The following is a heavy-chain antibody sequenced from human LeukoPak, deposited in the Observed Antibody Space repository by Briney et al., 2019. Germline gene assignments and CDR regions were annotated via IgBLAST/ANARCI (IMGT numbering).Heavy chain of an antibody. Sequence: SETLSLTCTVSGGSISSSSYYWGWIRQPPGKGLEWIGEINHSGSTNYNPSLKSRVTISVDTSKNQFSLKLSSVTAADTAVYYCARRLVQRHLDYWGQGTLVTISS. D-gene: IGHD6-19*01. V-gene: IGHV4-39*07. CDR1: GGSISSSSYY. CDR2: INHSGST. CDR3: ARRLVQRHLDY. J-gene: IGHJ4*02.